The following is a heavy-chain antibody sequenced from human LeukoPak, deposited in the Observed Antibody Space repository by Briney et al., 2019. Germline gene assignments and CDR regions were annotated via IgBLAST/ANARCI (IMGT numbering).Heavy chain of an antibody. CDR3: ARCMVRGNFYYMDV. J-gene: IGHJ6*03. CDR1: GGSFSGYY. D-gene: IGHD3-10*01. CDR2: INHSGST. V-gene: IGHV4-34*01. Sequence: SETLSLTCAVYGGSFSGYYWSWIRQPPGKGLEWIGEINHSGSTNYNPSLKSRVTISVDTSKNQFSLKLSSVTAADTAVYYCARCMVRGNFYYMDVWGKGTTVTVSS.